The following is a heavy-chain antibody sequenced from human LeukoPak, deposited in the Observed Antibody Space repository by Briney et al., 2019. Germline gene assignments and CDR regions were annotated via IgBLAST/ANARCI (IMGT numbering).Heavy chain of an antibody. CDR2: ISWNSGSI. J-gene: IGHJ3*02. V-gene: IGHV3-9*01. CDR3: AKALDSSGYHDAFDI. Sequence: GGSLRLSCAASGFTFDDYAMHWVRQAPGKGLEWVSGISWNSGSIGYADSVKGRFTISRDNAKNSLYLQMNSLRAEDTALYYCAKALDSSGYHDAFDIWGQGTMVTVSS. D-gene: IGHD3-22*01. CDR1: GFTFDDYA.